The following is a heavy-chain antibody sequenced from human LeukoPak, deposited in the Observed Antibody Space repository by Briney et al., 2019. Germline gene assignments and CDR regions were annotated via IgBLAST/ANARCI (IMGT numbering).Heavy chain of an antibody. J-gene: IGHJ5*02. V-gene: IGHV3-43*02. CDR1: GFTFDDYA. D-gene: IGHD2-15*01. CDR3: AKAVFGDCSGGSCYSNWFDP. Sequence: TGGSPRLSCAASGFTFDDYAMHWVRQAPGKGLEWVSLISGDGGSTYYADSVKGRFTISRDNSKNSLYLQMNSLRTEDTASYYCAKAVFGDCSGGSCYSNWFDPWGQGTLVTVSS. CDR2: ISGDGGST.